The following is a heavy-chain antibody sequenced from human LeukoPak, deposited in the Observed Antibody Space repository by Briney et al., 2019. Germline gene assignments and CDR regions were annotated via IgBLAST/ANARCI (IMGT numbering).Heavy chain of an antibody. CDR3: AKDLRVGIVVVPAAPPTD. CDR1: GFTFSSYA. V-gene: IGHV3-7*01. CDR2: IKPDGSEQ. Sequence: GGSLRLSCAASGFTFSSYAMHWVRQAPGKGLEWVANIKPDGSEQYYVDSVKGRFTISRDNSKNTLYLQMNSLRAEDTAVYYCAKDLRVGIVVVPAAPPTDWGQGTLVTVSS. D-gene: IGHD2-2*01. J-gene: IGHJ4*02.